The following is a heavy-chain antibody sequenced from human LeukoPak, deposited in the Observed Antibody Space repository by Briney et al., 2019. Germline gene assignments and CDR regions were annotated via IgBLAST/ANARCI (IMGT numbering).Heavy chain of an antibody. CDR2: INSDGSST. V-gene: IGHV3-74*01. CDR3: ARDHQYQLLLSRGYYYSGMDV. D-gene: IGHD2-2*01. Sequence: GGSLRLSCAASGFTFSSYWMHWVRQAPRKGLVWVSRINSDGSSTSYADSVKGRFTISRDNAKNTLYLQMNSLRAEDTAVYYCARDHQYQLLLSRGYYYSGMDVWGQGTTVTVSS. J-gene: IGHJ6*02. CDR1: GFTFSSYW.